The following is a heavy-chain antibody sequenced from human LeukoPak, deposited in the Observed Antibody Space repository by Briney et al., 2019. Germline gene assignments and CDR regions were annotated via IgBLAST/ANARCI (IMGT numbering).Heavy chain of an antibody. CDR2: FDTEDGET. J-gene: IGHJ4*02. D-gene: IGHD4-23*01. CDR3: ATRGITVVNPHRAFDY. V-gene: IGHV1-24*01. CDR1: GYTLTVLS. Sequence: ASVKLSRKVSGYTLTVLSMHWVRQAPGKGHEWMGGFDTEDGETIYAHTFQGKVTMTKDTSTDTAYMELSSLRSEDTAVYYCATRGITVVNPHRAFDYWGQGTLVTVSS.